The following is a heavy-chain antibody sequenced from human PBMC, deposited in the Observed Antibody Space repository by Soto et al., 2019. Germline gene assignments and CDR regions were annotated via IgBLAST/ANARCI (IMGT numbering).Heavy chain of an antibody. V-gene: IGHV3-73*02. CDR2: IRSKANSYAT. D-gene: IGHD6-13*01. CDR3: TGWSRWLYSSSWAGAFDI. J-gene: IGHJ3*02. CDR1: GFTFSGSA. Sequence: EVQLVESGGGLVQPGGSLKLSCAASGFTFSGSAMHWVRQASGKGLEWVGRIRSKANSYATAYAASVKGRFTISRDDSKNTAYLQMNSLKTEDTAVYYCTGWSRWLYSSSWAGAFDIWGQGTMVTVSS.